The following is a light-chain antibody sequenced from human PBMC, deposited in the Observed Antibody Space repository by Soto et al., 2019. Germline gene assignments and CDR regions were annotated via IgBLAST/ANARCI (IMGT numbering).Light chain of an antibody. Sequence: EFVLTQSPGTLSLSPGERATLSCRASQTVRNNYLAWYQQKPGQAPRLLIYDASSRATGIPDRFSGGGSGTDLTINISRLEPEDGEVYYGQQFSSYPLTFGGGTKVEIK. J-gene: IGKJ4*01. V-gene: IGKV3-20*01. CDR1: QTVRNNY. CDR2: DAS. CDR3: QQFSSYPLT.